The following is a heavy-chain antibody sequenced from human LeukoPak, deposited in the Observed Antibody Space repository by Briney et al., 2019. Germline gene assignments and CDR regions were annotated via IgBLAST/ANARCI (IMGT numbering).Heavy chain of an antibody. Sequence: GGSLRLSCAASGFTFSSYGMHWVRQAPGKGLEWVAVISYDGSNKYYADSVKGRFTISRDNAKNTLYLQMDSLRTEDTAVYYCARGWGSHTIGYYFDSWGQGTLVTVSS. CDR1: GFTFSSYG. D-gene: IGHD3-16*01. CDR2: ISYDGSNK. V-gene: IGHV3-30*03. CDR3: ARGWGSHTIGYYFDS. J-gene: IGHJ4*02.